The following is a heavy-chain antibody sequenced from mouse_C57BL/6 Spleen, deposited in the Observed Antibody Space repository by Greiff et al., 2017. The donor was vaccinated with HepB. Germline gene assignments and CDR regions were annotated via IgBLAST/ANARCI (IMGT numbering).Heavy chain of an antibody. D-gene: IGHD1-1*01. CDR3: ARGEGSSYGYAMDY. V-gene: IGHV1-66*01. Sequence: QVQLQQSGPELVKPGASVKISCKASGYSFTSYYIHWVKQRPGQGLEWIGWIYPGSGNTKYNEKFKGKATLTADTSSSTAYMQLSSLTSEDSAVYYCARGEGSSYGYAMDYWGQGTSVTVSS. CDR1: GYSFTSYY. J-gene: IGHJ4*01. CDR2: IYPGSGNT.